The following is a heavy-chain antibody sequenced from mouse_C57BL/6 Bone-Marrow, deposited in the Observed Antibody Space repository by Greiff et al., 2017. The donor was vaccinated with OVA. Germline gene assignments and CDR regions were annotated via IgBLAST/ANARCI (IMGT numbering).Heavy chain of an antibody. D-gene: IGHD2-4*01. Sequence: VQLQQSGPELVKPGASVKMSCKASGYTFTDYNMHWVKQSHGKSLEWIGYINPNNGGTSYNQKFKGKATLTVNKSSSTAYMELRSLTSEDSAVYYCARYYDYGDYFDYWGQGTTLTVSS. CDR3: ARYYDYGDYFDY. V-gene: IGHV1-22*01. J-gene: IGHJ2*01. CDR1: GYTFTDYN. CDR2: INPNNGGT.